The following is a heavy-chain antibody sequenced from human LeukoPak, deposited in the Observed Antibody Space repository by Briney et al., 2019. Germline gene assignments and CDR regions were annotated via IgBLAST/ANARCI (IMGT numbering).Heavy chain of an antibody. Sequence: PSETLSLTCAVYGGSFSGYYWSWIRQPPGKGLEWIGDINHSGSTNYNPSLKSRVTISVDTSKNQFSLKLSSVTAADTAVYYCARGEDYYDSSGYYYFGYWGQGTLVTVSS. CDR1: GGSFSGYY. CDR3: ARGEDYYDSSGYYYFGY. J-gene: IGHJ4*02. CDR2: INHSGST. D-gene: IGHD3-22*01. V-gene: IGHV4-34*01.